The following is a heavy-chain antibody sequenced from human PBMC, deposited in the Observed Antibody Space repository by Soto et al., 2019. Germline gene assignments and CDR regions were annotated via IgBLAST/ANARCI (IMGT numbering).Heavy chain of an antibody. J-gene: IGHJ4*02. D-gene: IGHD3-16*01. CDR1: GFTFSSYG. Sequence: QVQLVESGGGVVQPGRSLRLSCAASGFTFSSYGMHWVRQAPGKGLEWVAVIWYDGSNKYYADSVKGRFTISRDNSKNTLYLQMNSLRAEDTAVYYCESGGHSASPLDYWGQGTLVTVSS. CDR3: ESGGHSASPLDY. V-gene: IGHV3-33*01. CDR2: IWYDGSNK.